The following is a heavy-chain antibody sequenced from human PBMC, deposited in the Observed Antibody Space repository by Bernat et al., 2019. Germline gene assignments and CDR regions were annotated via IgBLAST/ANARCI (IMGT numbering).Heavy chain of an antibody. CDR3: TTDFYYYDSSGYYEKSQVDY. Sequence: EVQLVESGGGLVKPGGSLRLSCAASGFTFSNAWMSWVRQAPGKGLEWVGRIKSKTDGGTTDYAAPVKGRFTISRDDSKNTLYLQMNSLKTEDTAVYYCTTDFYYYDSSGYYEKSQVDYWGQGTLVTVSS. J-gene: IGHJ4*02. CDR2: IKSKTDGGTT. CDR1: GFTFSNAW. D-gene: IGHD3-22*01. V-gene: IGHV3-15*01.